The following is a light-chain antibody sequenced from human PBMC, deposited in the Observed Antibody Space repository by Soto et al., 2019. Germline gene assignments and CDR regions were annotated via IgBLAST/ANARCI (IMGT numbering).Light chain of an antibody. CDR1: SSDVGGYNY. J-gene: IGLJ1*01. CDR2: EVS. V-gene: IGLV2-14*01. CDR3: SSYTSSYTYV. Sequence: QSALTQPASVSGSPGQSITISCTGTSSDVGGYNYVSWYQQHPGKAPKLMIYEVSNRPSGVSSRFSGSKSGNTASLTISGLQAEDEADYYCSSYTSSYTYVFGTGTQLTVL.